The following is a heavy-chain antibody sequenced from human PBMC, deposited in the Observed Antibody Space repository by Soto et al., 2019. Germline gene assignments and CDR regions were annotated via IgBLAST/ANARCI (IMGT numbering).Heavy chain of an antibody. CDR3: AKDRMGASGWFDP. CDR1: GFIFSSYP. CDR2: VNGGNT. D-gene: IGHD1-26*01. V-gene: IGHV3-23*01. Sequence: GWALRLSCVAAGFIFSSYPMNWVRQAPGKGLERASAVNGGNTYYAESVKGPFSLSRANSTNPLYLQLNSLSAEDTAIYYCAKDRMGASGWFDPWGQGTPVTASS. J-gene: IGHJ5*02.